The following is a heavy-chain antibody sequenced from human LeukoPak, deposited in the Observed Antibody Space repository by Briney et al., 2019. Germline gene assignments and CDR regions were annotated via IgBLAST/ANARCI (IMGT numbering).Heavy chain of an antibody. Sequence: PSETLPLTCAVYGESFRGHYGTWIRQPPGKGLEWIGEINHNGITNYNPSLKSRVTISVDTSKNQFSLELRSVTAADTAVYYCARSVSGGLECDSWAQGSLVTVSS. J-gene: IGHJ4*02. CDR1: GESFRGHY. CDR2: INHNGIT. D-gene: IGHD3-16*01. V-gene: IGHV4-34*01. CDR3: ARSVSGGLECDS.